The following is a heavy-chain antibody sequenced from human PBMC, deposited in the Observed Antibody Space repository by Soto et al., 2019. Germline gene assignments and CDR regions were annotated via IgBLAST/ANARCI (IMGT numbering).Heavy chain of an antibody. V-gene: IGHV1-8*01. Sequence: ASVKVSCKASGYTFASYDVMWVRQATGQGLEWMGWVNTNSGNTDSAQKFQGRVTMTWDTSINTAYMELSSLRSEDTAVYYCARGYYDTSGYYPIDFWGQGTLVTVSS. D-gene: IGHD3-22*01. J-gene: IGHJ4*02. CDR1: GYTFASYD. CDR3: ARGYYDTSGYYPIDF. CDR2: VNTNSGNT.